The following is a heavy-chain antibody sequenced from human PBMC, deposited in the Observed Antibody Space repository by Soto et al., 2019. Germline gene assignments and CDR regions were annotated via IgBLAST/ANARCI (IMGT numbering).Heavy chain of an antibody. J-gene: IGHJ6*02. D-gene: IGHD1-26*01. CDR1: SDSMNSGGYY. CDR2: IYSNGDT. Sequence: SETLSLTCSVSSDSMNSGGYYWSWIRQHPGKGLEWIGYIYSNGDTYYNPSLKSRVTISVDTSKNQFSLKLSSVTAADTAVYYCARDRSGSYVIDYGMDVWGQGTTVTVSS. V-gene: IGHV4-31*03. CDR3: ARDRSGSYVIDYGMDV.